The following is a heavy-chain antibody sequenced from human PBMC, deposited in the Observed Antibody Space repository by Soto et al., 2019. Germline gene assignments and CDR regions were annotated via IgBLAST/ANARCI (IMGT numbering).Heavy chain of an antibody. Sequence: ASVKVSCKASGGTFSSYAISWVRQAPGQGLEWMGGIIPIFGTANYAQKFQGRVTITADESTSTAYMELSSLRSEDTAVYYCASPEIEGAVAGSYYYGMDVWGQGTTVTVSS. J-gene: IGHJ6*02. CDR3: ASPEIEGAVAGSYYYGMDV. D-gene: IGHD6-19*01. CDR2: IIPIFGTA. V-gene: IGHV1-69*13. CDR1: GGTFSSYA.